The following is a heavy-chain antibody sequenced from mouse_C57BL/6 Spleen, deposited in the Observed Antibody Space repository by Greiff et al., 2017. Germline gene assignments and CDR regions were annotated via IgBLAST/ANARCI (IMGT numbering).Heavy chain of an antibody. Sequence: VQLQQPGAELVKPGASVKLSCKASGYTFTSYCMHWVKQRPGRGLEWIGRIDPNSGGTKYNEKFKSKATLTVDKPSSTAYMQLRSLTSEDSAFYYCARLPFITTVVSTGDYWGQGTTLTVSS. CDR3: ARLPFITTVVSTGDY. CDR1: GYTFTSYC. J-gene: IGHJ2*01. V-gene: IGHV1-72*01. D-gene: IGHD1-1*01. CDR2: IDPNSGGT.